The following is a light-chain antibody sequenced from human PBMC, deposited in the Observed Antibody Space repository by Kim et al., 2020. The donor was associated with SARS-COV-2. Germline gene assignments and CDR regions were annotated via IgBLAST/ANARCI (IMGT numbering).Light chain of an antibody. J-gene: IGLJ3*02. CDR1: SGNIATNY. CDR3: QSYDGDTRV. V-gene: IGLV6-57*03. CDR2: EDN. Sequence: GKTVTISCTRSSGNIATNYGQWYRQRPGSAPTTVLYEDNQRPSGVPDRFSGSIDSSSNSASLTISGLKTEDEADYYCQSYDGDTRVFGGGTQLTVL.